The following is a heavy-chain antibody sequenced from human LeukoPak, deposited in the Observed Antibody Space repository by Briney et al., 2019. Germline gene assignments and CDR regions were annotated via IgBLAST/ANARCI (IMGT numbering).Heavy chain of an antibody. V-gene: IGHV4-59*01. CDR2: IYYSGST. CDR3: AREGYGWFDP. CDR1: GGSISSYY. D-gene: IGHD1-1*01. Sequence: SGTLSLTCTVSGGSISSYYWSWIRQPPGKGLEWIGYIYYSGSTNYNPSLKSRVTISVDTSKNQFSLKLSSVTAADTAVYYCAREGYGWFDPWGQGTLVTVSS. J-gene: IGHJ5*02.